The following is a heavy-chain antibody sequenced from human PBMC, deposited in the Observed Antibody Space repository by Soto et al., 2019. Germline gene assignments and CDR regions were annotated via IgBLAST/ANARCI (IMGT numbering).Heavy chain of an antibody. CDR3: AARYCSGGSCYSYYGMDV. J-gene: IGHJ6*02. V-gene: IGHV1-58*02. CDR2: IVVGSGNT. D-gene: IGHD2-15*01. CDR1: GFTFTSSA. Sequence: SVKVSCKASGFTFTSSAMQWVRQARGQRLEWIGWIVVGSGNTNYAQKFQERVTITRDMSTSTAYMELSSLRSEDTAVYYCAARYCSGGSCYSYYGMDVWGQGTTVTVSS.